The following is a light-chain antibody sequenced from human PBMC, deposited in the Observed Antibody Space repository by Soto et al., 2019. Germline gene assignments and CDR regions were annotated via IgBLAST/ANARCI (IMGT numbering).Light chain of an antibody. V-gene: IGLV2-23*01. CDR3: CSYASRTTVV. J-gene: IGLJ3*02. CDR2: EGS. CDR1: SSDIGTYNL. Sequence: QSALTQPASVSGSPGQSISISGTGTSSDIGTYNLVSWYQQHPGKAPKLMIYEGSKRPSGVSNRFSGSKSGNTASLTISGLQAEDEADYYCCSYASRTTVVFGGGTKLTVL.